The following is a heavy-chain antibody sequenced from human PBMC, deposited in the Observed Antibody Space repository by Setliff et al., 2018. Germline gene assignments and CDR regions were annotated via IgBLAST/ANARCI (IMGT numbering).Heavy chain of an antibody. Sequence: ASVKVSCKASGYTFTGYYMHWVRQAPGQGLEWMGWINPNSGGTNYVQKSQGWVTMTRDTSISTAYMELSRLRSDDTAVYYCARRRYYYDSSGYRWGGFYFDYWGQGTLVTVSS. CDR3: ARRRYYYDSSGYRWGGFYFDY. D-gene: IGHD3-22*01. CDR1: GYTFTGYY. V-gene: IGHV1-2*04. J-gene: IGHJ4*02. CDR2: INPNSGGT.